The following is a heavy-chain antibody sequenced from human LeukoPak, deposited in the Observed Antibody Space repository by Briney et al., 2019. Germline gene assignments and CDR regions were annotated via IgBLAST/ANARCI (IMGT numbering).Heavy chain of an antibody. CDR2: IIPIFGTA. CDR1: GGTFSSYA. V-gene: IGHV1-69*01. J-gene: IGHJ4*02. D-gene: IGHD3-10*01. CDR3: ARGVRGVIIPTSFDY. Sequence: GSSVKVSCKASGGTFSSYANSWVRQAPGQGLEWMGGIIPIFGTANYAQKFQGRVTITADESTSTAYMELSSLRSEDTAVYYCARGVRGVIIPTSFDYWGQGTLVTVSS.